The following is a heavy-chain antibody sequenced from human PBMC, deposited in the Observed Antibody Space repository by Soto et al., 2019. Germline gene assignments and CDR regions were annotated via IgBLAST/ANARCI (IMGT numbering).Heavy chain of an antibody. D-gene: IGHD1-26*01. CDR3: ARHPAMWWELPSDY. CDR2: IYYSGST. Sequence: PSETLSLTCTVSGGSISSSSYYWGWIRQPPGKGLEWIGSIYYSGSTYYNPSLKSRVTISVDTSKNQFSLKLSSVTAADTAVYYCARHPAMWWELPSDYWGQGTLVTVSS. V-gene: IGHV4-39*01. CDR1: GGSISSSSYY. J-gene: IGHJ4*02.